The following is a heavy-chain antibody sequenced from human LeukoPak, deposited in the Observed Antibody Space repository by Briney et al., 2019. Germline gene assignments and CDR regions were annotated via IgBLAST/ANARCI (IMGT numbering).Heavy chain of an antibody. J-gene: IGHJ5*02. CDR1: GFTFNTYW. D-gene: IGHD6-19*01. CDR3: ARRGTIAVPVFWFDP. V-gene: IGHV3-7*01. Sequence: GSLRLSCVASGFTFNTYWMSWVRQAPGKGLEWVANIKQDGSEKYYLDSLEGRFTISRDNAKNSVYLQINRLRAEDSAVYYCARRGTIAVPVFWFDPWGQGTLVIVSS. CDR2: IKQDGSEK.